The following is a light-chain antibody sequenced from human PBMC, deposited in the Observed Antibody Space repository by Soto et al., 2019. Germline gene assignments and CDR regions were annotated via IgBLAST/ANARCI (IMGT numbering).Light chain of an antibody. Sequence: DIQMTQSPSTLSAFVGERVTFTCRASQSINNWLAWYQQRPGTAPKILIYDASTLESGVPSRFSGSGSGTEFSLTISRLQPEDFATYYCQQYDTNPKTFGQGTKVDIK. J-gene: IGKJ1*01. CDR3: QQYDTNPKT. CDR1: QSINNW. CDR2: DAS. V-gene: IGKV1-5*01.